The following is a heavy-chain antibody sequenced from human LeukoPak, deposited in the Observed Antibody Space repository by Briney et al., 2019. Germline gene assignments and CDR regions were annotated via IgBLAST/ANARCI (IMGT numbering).Heavy chain of an antibody. D-gene: IGHD4-17*01. CDR1: GFTVSSNY. Sequence: PGGSLRLSCAASGFTVSSNYMSWVRQAPGKGLEWVSVIYSGGSTYYADSVKGRFTISRDNSKNTLYLQMNSLRAEDTAVYYCARDFATAYGDYFDYWGRGTLVTVSA. V-gene: IGHV3-66*01. CDR3: ARDFATAYGDYFDY. CDR2: IYSGGST. J-gene: IGHJ4*02.